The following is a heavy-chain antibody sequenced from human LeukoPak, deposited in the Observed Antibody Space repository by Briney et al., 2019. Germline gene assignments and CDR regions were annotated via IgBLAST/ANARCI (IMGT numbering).Heavy chain of an antibody. CDR1: GGSISSYC. Sequence: SETLSLTCTVSGGSISSYCWSWIRQPPGKGLEWIGYIYYSGSTNYNPSLKSRVTISVDTSKNQFSLKLSSVTAADTAAYYCARAPDCSGGSCYENWFDPWGQGTLVTVSS. V-gene: IGHV4-59*01. CDR3: ARAPDCSGGSCYENWFDP. J-gene: IGHJ5*02. D-gene: IGHD2-15*01. CDR2: IYYSGST.